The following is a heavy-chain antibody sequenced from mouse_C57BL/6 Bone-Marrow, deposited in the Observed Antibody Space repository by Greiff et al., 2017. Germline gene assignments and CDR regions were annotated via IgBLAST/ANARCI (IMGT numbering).Heavy chain of an antibody. CDR1: GYSFTDYN. V-gene: IGHV1-39*01. J-gene: IGHJ1*03. CDR3: ARNYGSSYWYFDV. D-gene: IGHD1-1*01. CDR2: INPNYGTT. Sequence: VQLQPSGPELVKPGASVKISCKASGYSFTDYNMNWVKQSNGKSLEWIGVINPNYGTTSYNQKFKGKATLTVDQSSSTAYMQLNSLTAEESAVYYCARNYGSSYWYFDVWGTGTTVTVSS.